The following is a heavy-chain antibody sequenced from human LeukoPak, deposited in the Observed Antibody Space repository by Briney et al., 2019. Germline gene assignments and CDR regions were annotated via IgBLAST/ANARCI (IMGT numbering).Heavy chain of an antibody. Sequence: GGSLRLSCAASGFTFSSYWMHWVGQGPGKGLVCVSRINSDGSSTTYADSVKGRFTISRDNAKNTLYLQMNSLRAEDTAVYYCARDPSGDYGDYFDYWGQGTLVTVSS. CDR1: GFTFSSYW. V-gene: IGHV3-74*01. CDR3: ARDPSGDYGDYFDY. J-gene: IGHJ4*02. CDR2: INSDGSST. D-gene: IGHD4-17*01.